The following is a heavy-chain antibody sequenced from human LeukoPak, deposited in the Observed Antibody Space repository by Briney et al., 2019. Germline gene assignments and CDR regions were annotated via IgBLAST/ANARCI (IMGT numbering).Heavy chain of an antibody. Sequence: SETLSLTCAVYGGSFSGYYWSWIRQPPGKGLEWIGEINHSGSTNYNPSLKSRVTISVDTSKNHFSLKLSSVTAADTAVYYCARGGTMVRGVIIPTNYYYGMDVWGKGTTVTVSS. J-gene: IGHJ6*04. D-gene: IGHD3-10*01. V-gene: IGHV4-34*01. CDR1: GGSFSGYY. CDR2: INHSGST. CDR3: ARGGTMVRGVIIPTNYYYGMDV.